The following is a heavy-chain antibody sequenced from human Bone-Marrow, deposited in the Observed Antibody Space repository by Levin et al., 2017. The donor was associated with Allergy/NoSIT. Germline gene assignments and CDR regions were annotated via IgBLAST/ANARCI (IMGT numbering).Heavy chain of an antibody. CDR2: IYYSGST. D-gene: IGHD3-22*01. Sequence: SETLSLTCTVSGGSVSSGSYYWSWIRQPPGKGLEWIGYIYYSGSTNYNPSLKSRVTISVDTSKNQFSLKLSSVTAADTAVYYCARLRITMIVVVITGDWYFDLWGRGTLVTVSS. J-gene: IGHJ2*01. CDR3: ARLRITMIVVVITGDWYFDL. V-gene: IGHV4-61*01. CDR1: GGSVSSGSYY.